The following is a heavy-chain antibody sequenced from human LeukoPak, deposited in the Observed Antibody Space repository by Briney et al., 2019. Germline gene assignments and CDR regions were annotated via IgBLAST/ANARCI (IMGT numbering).Heavy chain of an antibody. CDR2: IYHSGST. CDR3: ARRAVAGRYYFDY. D-gene: IGHD6-19*01. CDR1: GYSISSGYY. V-gene: IGHV4-38-2*01. Sequence: PSETLSLTCAVSGYSISSGYYWGWIRQPPGKGLEWIGSIYHSGSTYYNPSLKSRVTISVDTSKNQFSLKLSSVTAADTAVYYCARRAVAGRYYFDYWGQGTPVTVSS. J-gene: IGHJ4*02.